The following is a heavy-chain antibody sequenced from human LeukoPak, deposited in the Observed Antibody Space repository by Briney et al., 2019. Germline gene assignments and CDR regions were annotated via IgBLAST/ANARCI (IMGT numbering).Heavy chain of an antibody. V-gene: IGHV3-30*14. CDR2: ISNDGSNK. J-gene: IGHJ6*03. Sequence: GGSLRLSCAASGFTFSTYAIHWVRQAPGKGLEWVAVISNDGSNKYYADSVKGRFTISRDNSKNTLYLQMNSLRAEDTAVYYCARVYYGSGSLHYYYYYMDVWGKGTTVTISS. CDR3: ARVYYGSGSLHYYYYYMDV. CDR1: GFTFSTYA. D-gene: IGHD3-10*01.